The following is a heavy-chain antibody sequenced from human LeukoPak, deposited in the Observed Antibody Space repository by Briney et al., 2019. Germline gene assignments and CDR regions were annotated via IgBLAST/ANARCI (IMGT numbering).Heavy chain of an antibody. CDR2: ISYDGSNK. CDR1: GFTFSSYG. D-gene: IGHD2-15*01. Sequence: GRSLRLSCAASGFTFSSYGMHWVRQAPGKGLEWVAVISYDGSNKYYVDSVKGRFTISRDNSKNSLYLQMSSLRAEDTAVYYCARSSGGSVSDYWGQGTLVTVSS. CDR3: ARSSGGSVSDY. J-gene: IGHJ4*02. V-gene: IGHV3-30*03.